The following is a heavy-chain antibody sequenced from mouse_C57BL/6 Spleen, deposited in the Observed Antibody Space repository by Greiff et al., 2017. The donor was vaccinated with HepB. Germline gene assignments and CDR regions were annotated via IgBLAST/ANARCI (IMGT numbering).Heavy chain of an antibody. CDR1: GYAFTNYL. D-gene: IGHD2-2*01. CDR2: INPGSGGT. V-gene: IGHV1-54*01. Sequence: VQLQQSGAELVRPGTSVKVSCKASGYAFTNYLIEWVKQRPGQGLEWIGVINPGSGGTNYNEKFKGKATLTADKSSSTAYMQLSSLTSEDSAVYFCARSSGSWFAYWGQGTRVTVSA. J-gene: IGHJ3*01. CDR3: ARSSGSWFAY.